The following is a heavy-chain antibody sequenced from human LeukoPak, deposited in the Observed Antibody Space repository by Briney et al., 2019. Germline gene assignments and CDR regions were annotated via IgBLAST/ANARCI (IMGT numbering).Heavy chain of an antibody. V-gene: IGHV4-59*01. J-gene: IGHJ3*02. D-gene: IGHD2-2*02. Sequence: ASETLSLTCAVYGESFSGYYWSWIRQPPGKGLECIGYIFYTESANYNPSLKSRVTISVDTSKNQFSLKLSSVTAADTAVYYCASYCSSTSCYTGLADAFDIWGQGTMVTVSS. CDR1: GESFSGYY. CDR3: ASYCSSTSCYTGLADAFDI. CDR2: IFYTESA.